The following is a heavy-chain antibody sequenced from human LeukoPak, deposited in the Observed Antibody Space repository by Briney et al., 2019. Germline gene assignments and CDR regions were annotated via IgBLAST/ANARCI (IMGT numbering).Heavy chain of an antibody. Sequence: SETPSLTCTVSGGSISSSSYYWGWIRQPPGKGLEWIGSIYYSGSTYYNPSLKSRVTISVDTSKNQFSLKLSSVTAADTAVYYCANYAYYYMDVWGKGTTVTVSS. V-gene: IGHV4-39*05. CDR2: IYYSGST. CDR3: ANYAYYYMDV. CDR1: GGSISSSSYY. J-gene: IGHJ6*03. D-gene: IGHD2-2*01.